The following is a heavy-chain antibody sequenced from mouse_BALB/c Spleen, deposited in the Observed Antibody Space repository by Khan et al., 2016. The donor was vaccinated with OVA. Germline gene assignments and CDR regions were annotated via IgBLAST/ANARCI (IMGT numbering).Heavy chain of an antibody. V-gene: IGHV5-9-3*01. CDR2: ISSGGTYT. CDR1: GFTFSRYS. CDR3: ARHEDYYGSRPYFDY. J-gene: IGHJ2*01. Sequence: EVELVESGGGLVKPGGSLKLSCVVSGFTFSRYSMSWVRQSPEKRLEWVASISSGGTYTYYPDSVKGRFTLSRDIAENTLNLQMSSLRSEDTATYYCARHEDYYGSRPYFDYWGQGTTLTVSS. D-gene: IGHD1-1*01.